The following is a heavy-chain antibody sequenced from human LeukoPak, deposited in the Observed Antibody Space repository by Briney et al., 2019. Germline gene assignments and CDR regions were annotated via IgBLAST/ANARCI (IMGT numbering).Heavy chain of an antibody. Sequence: SETLSLTCTVSGGSISSSSYYWGWIRQPPGKGLEWIGSIYYSGSTYYNPSLKSRVTISVDTSKNQFSLKLSSVTAADTAVYSCARVSNRDFWSGTEPYYFDYWGQGTLVTVSS. J-gene: IGHJ4*02. V-gene: IGHV4-39*07. CDR1: GGSISSSSYY. CDR3: ARVSNRDFWSGTEPYYFDY. CDR2: IYYSGST. D-gene: IGHD3-3*01.